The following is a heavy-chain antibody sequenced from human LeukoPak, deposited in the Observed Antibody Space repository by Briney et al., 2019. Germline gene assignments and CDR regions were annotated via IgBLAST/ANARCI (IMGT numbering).Heavy chain of an antibody. V-gene: IGHV4-61*02. J-gene: IGHJ5*02. CDR2: IYTSGST. CDR1: SGSISGSKYY. CDR3: ARHYGSGMEYFDP. Sequence: SQTLSLTCTVASGSISGSKYYWSWIRQPAGKGLEWIGRIYTSGSTNYNPSLSSRVTISVDTSKNKCPLKLTSATAADPAVYYCARHYGSGMEYFDPWGQGTLVTVSS. D-gene: IGHD3-10*01.